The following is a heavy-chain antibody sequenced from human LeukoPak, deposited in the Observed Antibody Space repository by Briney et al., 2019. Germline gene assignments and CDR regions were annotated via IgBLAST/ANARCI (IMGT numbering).Heavy chain of an antibody. J-gene: IGHJ1*01. CDR1: GFTFSSYN. V-gene: IGHV3-21*01. Sequence: TGGSLRLSCAASGFTFSSYNMNWVRQAPGKGLEWVSSVSTRGSYIYYADSVKGRFTISRDNAKNSLYLQMNSLRDEDTAVYYCARAEVLLWFGESPGAEYFQHWGQGTLVTVSS. CDR2: VSTRGSYI. D-gene: IGHD3-10*01. CDR3: ARAEVLLWFGESPGAEYFQH.